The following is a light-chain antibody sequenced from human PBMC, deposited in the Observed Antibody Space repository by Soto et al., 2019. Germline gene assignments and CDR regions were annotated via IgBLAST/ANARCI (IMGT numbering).Light chain of an antibody. CDR3: QQYVDVPPT. J-gene: IGKJ4*01. Sequence: DIQMTQSPSSLSASVGDRVTISCQASQDINNYLNWYQQKPGKAPKLLIYDASKLETGVPSRFSGSGSGTDFTFTISSLQPEDIATYYCQQYVDVPPTFGGGTKVEIK. CDR1: QDINNY. V-gene: IGKV1-33*01. CDR2: DAS.